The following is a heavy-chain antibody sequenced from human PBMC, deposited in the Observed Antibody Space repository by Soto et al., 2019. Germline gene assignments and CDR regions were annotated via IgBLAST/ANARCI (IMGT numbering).Heavy chain of an antibody. CDR3: ARHDVSYGQYNWFDP. CDR1: GGSISSSSYY. CDR2: IYYSGST. V-gene: IGHV4-39*01. J-gene: IGHJ5*02. Sequence: PLETLSLTCTVSGGSISSSSYYWGWIRQPPGKGLEWIGSIYYSGSTYYNPSLKSRVTISVDTSKNQFSLKLSSVTAADTSVYYCARHDVSYGQYNWFDPWGQGTLVTVSS. D-gene: IGHD5-18*01.